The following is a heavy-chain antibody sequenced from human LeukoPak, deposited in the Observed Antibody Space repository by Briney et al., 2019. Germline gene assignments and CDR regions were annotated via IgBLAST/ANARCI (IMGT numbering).Heavy chain of an antibody. V-gene: IGHV4-39*07. J-gene: IGHJ4*02. CDR2: IYYSGST. D-gene: IGHD2-15*01. CDR3: ASRYCSGGSCSHFDY. CDR1: GGSISSSSYY. Sequence: ETLSLTCTVSGGSISSSSYYWGWIRQPPGKGLEWIGSIYYSGSTYYNPSLKSRVTISVDTSKNQFSLKLSSVTAADTAVYYCASRYCSGGSCSHFDYWGQGTLVTVSS.